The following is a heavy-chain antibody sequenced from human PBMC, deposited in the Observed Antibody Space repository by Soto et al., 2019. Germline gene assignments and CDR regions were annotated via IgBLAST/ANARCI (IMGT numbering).Heavy chain of an antibody. CDR3: ARDRVAAARKAYYYYGMDV. CDR1: GYTFTSYG. V-gene: IGHV1-18*01. Sequence: VASVKVSCKASGYTFTSYGISWVRQAPGQGLEWMGWISAYNGNTNYAQKLQGRVTMTTDTSTSTAYMELRSLRSDDTAVYYCARDRVAAARKAYYYYGMDVWGQGTTVTVSS. D-gene: IGHD6-13*01. J-gene: IGHJ6*02. CDR2: ISAYNGNT.